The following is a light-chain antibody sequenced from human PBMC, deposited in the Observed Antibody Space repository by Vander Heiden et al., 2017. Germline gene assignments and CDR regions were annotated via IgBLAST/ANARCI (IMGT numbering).Light chain of an antibody. V-gene: IGLV2-18*02. CDR3: SSYTSSPTWV. Sequence: QSALTQPPSVSGSPGQSVTISCTGTSSDVGSSNRVSWYQQPPGTAPILMIYEVSNRPSGVPDRFSGSKSGNTASLTISGLQAEDEADYYCSSYTSSPTWVFGGGTKLTVL. CDR1: SSDVGSSNR. CDR2: EVS. J-gene: IGLJ2*01.